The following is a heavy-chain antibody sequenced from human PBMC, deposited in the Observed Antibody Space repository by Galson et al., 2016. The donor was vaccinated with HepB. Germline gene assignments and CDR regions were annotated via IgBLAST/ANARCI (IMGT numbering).Heavy chain of an antibody. Sequence: SLRLSCAASGLSFRSYGMHWVRQAPGKGLEWVAVISYDGTKRSYGDSVRGRFTISRDNSKNTLYLEMNSPRAEDTAVYYCAKDEYTIGWGPPWFHPWGQGTLVTVSS. CDR1: GLSFRSYG. CDR3: AKDEYTIGWGPPWFHP. J-gene: IGHJ5*02. CDR2: ISYDGTKR. V-gene: IGHV3-30*18. D-gene: IGHD3-10*01.